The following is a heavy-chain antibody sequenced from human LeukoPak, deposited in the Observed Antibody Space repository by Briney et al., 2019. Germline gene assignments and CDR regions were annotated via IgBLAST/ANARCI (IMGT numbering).Heavy chain of an antibody. D-gene: IGHD4-17*01. J-gene: IGHJ4*02. Sequence: GGSLRLSCVASGFTFSSYWMHWVRHAPGKGLVWVSRINGDGSSTTYADTVKGRFTISRDNAKSTLYLQMNSLRAEDTAMYYCARALTTSATVTTGYWGQGTLVTVSS. CDR2: INGDGSST. CDR1: GFTFSSYW. V-gene: IGHV3-74*01. CDR3: ARALTTSATVTTGY.